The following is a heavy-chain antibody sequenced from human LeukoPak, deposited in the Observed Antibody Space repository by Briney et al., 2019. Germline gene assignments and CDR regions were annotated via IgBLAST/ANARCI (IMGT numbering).Heavy chain of an antibody. CDR2: IYPGDSDT. Sequence: GESLKISCKGSGYSFTSYWIGWVRQMPGKGLEWMGIIYPGDSDTRYSPSFQGQVTISADKSISTAYLQWSSLKASDTAMYYCASEGQLYSSSWYAGDIWGQGTMVTVSS. D-gene: IGHD6-13*01. CDR3: ASEGQLYSSSWYAGDI. CDR1: GYSFTSYW. V-gene: IGHV5-51*01. J-gene: IGHJ3*02.